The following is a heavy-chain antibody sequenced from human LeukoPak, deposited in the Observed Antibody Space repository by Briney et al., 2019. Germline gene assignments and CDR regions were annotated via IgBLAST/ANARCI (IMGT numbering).Heavy chain of an antibody. CDR3: ARDVRAVFGVTIKTTNWYFDL. V-gene: IGHV4-59*01. J-gene: IGHJ2*01. CDR2: IHYSGST. Sequence: SETLPLTCTVSGGSISSYSWSWIRQPPGKGLEWIGFIHYSGSTKYNPSLKSRVTISVDTSKNQFSLKLSSVTAADTAVYYCARDVRAVFGVTIKTTNWYFDLWGRGTLVTVSS. CDR1: GGSISSYS. D-gene: IGHD3-3*01.